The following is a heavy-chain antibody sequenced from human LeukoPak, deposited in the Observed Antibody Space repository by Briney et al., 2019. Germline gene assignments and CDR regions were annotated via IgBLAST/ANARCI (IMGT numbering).Heavy chain of an antibody. CDR3: AKSPSDSGWVYYGMDV. CDR2: ICGSGGST. CDR1: GFTFSRYA. J-gene: IGHJ6*04. D-gene: IGHD6-19*01. Sequence: GGSLRLSCAASGFTFSRYAMSWVRQARGKGLEWVSAICGSGGSTYYADSVKGRFTISRDNSKNTLYLQMNSLRAEDTAVYYCAKSPSDSGWVYYGMDVWGKGTTVTVSS. V-gene: IGHV3-23*01.